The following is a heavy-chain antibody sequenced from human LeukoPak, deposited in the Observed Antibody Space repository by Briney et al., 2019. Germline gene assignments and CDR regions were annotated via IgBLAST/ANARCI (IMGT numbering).Heavy chain of an antibody. J-gene: IGHJ4*02. Sequence: ASVKVSCKASGYTFTGYYMHWVRQAPGQGLEWMGWINPNSGGTNYAQKFQGRVTMTRDTSISTAYMELSRLGSDDTAVYYCARDHKDHWGGIDYWGQGTLVTVSS. CDR3: ARDHKDHWGGIDY. CDR1: GYTFTGYY. D-gene: IGHD7-27*01. CDR2: INPNSGGT. V-gene: IGHV1-2*02.